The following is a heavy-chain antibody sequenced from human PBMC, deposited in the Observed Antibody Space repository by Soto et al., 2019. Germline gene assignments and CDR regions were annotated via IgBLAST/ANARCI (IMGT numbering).Heavy chain of an antibody. D-gene: IGHD6-13*01. CDR2: IYYSGST. J-gene: IGHJ6*03. Sequence: PSETLSPTYTVSGGSISSNSWSWIRQPPGKRLEWIGYIYYSGSTNYNPSLKSRVTISEDTSKNQFSLKLSSVTAADTAVYYCARQVAAAGTVYCYSYCYMDVWGKGTTVTVSS. CDR3: ARQVAAAGTVYCYSYCYMDV. CDR1: GGSISSNS. V-gene: IGHV4-59*08.